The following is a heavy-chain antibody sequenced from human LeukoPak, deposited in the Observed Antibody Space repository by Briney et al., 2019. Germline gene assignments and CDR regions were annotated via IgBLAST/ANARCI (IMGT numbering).Heavy chain of an antibody. CDR2: ISSSSSTI. V-gene: IGHV3-48*01. Sequence: PGGSLRLSCAASGFTFSSYSMNRVRQAPGKGLEWVSYISSSSSTIYYADSVKGRFTISRDNAKNSLYLQMNSLRAEDTAVYYCAREGKRLDWSLLAAGYFDYWGQGTLVTVSS. CDR3: AREGKRLDWSLLAAGYFDY. D-gene: IGHD3-9*01. CDR1: GFTFSSYS. J-gene: IGHJ4*02.